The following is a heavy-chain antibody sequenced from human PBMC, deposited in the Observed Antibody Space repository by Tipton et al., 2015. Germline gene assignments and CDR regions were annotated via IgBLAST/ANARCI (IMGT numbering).Heavy chain of an antibody. CDR3: ARVPFDYFDY. CDR2: SYYSGST. CDR1: GGSFSGYY. V-gene: IGHV4-34*09. Sequence: GLVKPSETLSVTCGVYGGSFSGYYWSWIRQPPGKGLEWLGYSYYSGSTYYNPSLKSRLTISVDMSKNQFSLKLSSVTAADTAVYYCARVPFDYFDYWGQGILVTVSS. J-gene: IGHJ4*02.